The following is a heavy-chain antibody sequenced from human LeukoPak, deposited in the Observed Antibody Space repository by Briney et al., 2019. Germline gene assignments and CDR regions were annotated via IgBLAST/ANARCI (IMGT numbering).Heavy chain of an antibody. D-gene: IGHD5-18*01. CDR1: GFSFSTYA. J-gene: IGHJ4*02. CDR2: ISSSGSII. Sequence: SGGSLRLSCTASGFSFSTYAMNWVRQAPGKGLEWVSHISSSGSIIYYADSVKGRYTISRDNAKKSLYPQMNSLRAEDTAIYYCARESGSSSGFIDYWGQGTLVTVSS. V-gene: IGHV3-11*01. CDR3: ARESGSSSGFIDY.